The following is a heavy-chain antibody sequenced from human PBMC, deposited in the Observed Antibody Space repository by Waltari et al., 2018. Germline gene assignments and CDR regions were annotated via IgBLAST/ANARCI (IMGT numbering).Heavy chain of an antibody. V-gene: IGHV4-4*07. J-gene: IGHJ6*03. Sequence: QVQLQESGPGLVKPSATRSIPCTVSGGPTSRYYWSWIRQPAGKGLAWIGRIYTSGSTNYNPSLNSRVTISVDTSKNQFSLKLSSVTAADTAVYYCARDGRFPYYYYYMDVWGKGTTVTISS. CDR1: GGPTSRYY. CDR2: IYTSGST. CDR3: ARDGRFPYYYYYMDV. D-gene: IGHD3-3*01.